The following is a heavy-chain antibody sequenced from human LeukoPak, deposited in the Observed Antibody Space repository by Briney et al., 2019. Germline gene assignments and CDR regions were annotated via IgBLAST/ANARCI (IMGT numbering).Heavy chain of an antibody. CDR3: ARVSSGGYFDY. D-gene: IGHD3-16*01. J-gene: IGHJ4*02. CDR1: GGSISSYY. Sequence: SETLSLTCTVSGGSISSYYWSWIRQPPGKGLEWIGYVYYSGSTTYNPSLKSRVTISVDTSKNQFSLKLSSVTAADTAVYYCARVSSGGYFDYWGQGTLVSVSS. CDR2: VYYSGST. V-gene: IGHV4-59*12.